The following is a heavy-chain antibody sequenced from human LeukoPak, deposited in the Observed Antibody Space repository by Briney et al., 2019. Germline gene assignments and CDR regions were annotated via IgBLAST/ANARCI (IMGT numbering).Heavy chain of an antibody. D-gene: IGHD6-13*01. V-gene: IGHV4-61*02. CDR3: ARVRSSTLYAFDI. J-gene: IGHJ3*02. CDR1: GGSISSGSYY. Sequence: PSETLSLTCTVSGGSISSGSYYWSWIRQPAGKGLEWIGRIYTSGSTNYNPSLKSRVTISVDTSKNQFSLKLSSVTAADTAVYYCARVRSSTLYAFDIWGQGTMVTVSS. CDR2: IYTSGST.